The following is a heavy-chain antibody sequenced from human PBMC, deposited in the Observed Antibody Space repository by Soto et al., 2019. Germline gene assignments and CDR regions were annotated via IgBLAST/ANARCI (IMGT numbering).Heavy chain of an antibody. CDR2: ISSSGSTI. D-gene: IGHD6-13*01. CDR3: ARDLGAYSSSCYYFDY. V-gene: IGHV3-48*03. J-gene: IGHJ4*02. CDR1: GFTFSTYE. Sequence: GGSLRLSCAASGFTFSTYEMNWVRQAPGKGLEWVSYISSSGSTIYYADSVKGRFTISRDNAKKSLYLQMNSLRDEDTAVYYCARDLGAYSSSCYYFDYWGQGTLVTVSS.